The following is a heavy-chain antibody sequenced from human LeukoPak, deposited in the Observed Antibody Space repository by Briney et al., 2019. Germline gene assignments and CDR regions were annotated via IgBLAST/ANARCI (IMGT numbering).Heavy chain of an antibody. CDR1: GFTVSSNY. Sequence: GGSLRLSCAAFGFTVSSNYMSWVRQAPGKGLEWVSVIYSGSSTYYADSVKGRFTISRDNSKNTLYLQMNRLRAEATAVYYCARGGSTSPRHFDYGAQGPLVTVSS. CDR3: ARGGSTSPRHFDY. D-gene: IGHD2-2*01. CDR2: IYSGSST. V-gene: IGHV3-53*01. J-gene: IGHJ4*02.